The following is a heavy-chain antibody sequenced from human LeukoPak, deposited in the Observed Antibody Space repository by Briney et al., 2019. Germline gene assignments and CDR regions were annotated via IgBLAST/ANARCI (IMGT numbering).Heavy chain of an antibody. CDR3: AKVPYSIKMFDY. CDR1: GFTFSSYG. D-gene: IGHD1-26*01. CDR2: ISGGGGNT. V-gene: IGHV3-23*01. J-gene: IGHJ4*02. Sequence: GGSLRPSCAASGFTFSSYGMHWVRQAPGKGLEWVSVISGGGGNTYYADSVRGRFTISRDNFKNTLYLQMNSLRVEDTAVYYCAKVPYSIKMFDYWGPGTLVTVSS.